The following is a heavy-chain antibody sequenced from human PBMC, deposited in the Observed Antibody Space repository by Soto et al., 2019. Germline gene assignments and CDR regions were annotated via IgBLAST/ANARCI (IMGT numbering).Heavy chain of an antibody. CDR1: GFTFSNFW. CDR2: IKADGSEK. J-gene: IGHJ4*02. V-gene: IGHV3-7*03. Sequence: EVQLVESGGGLVQPGGSLRLSCAASGFTFSNFWMSWVRQAPGEGLEGGASIKADGSEKNYVDAVRGRFTISRDNAKNSQYLQLHSLAAEDTAVYFCARDVIWGQGSLVTVSS. CDR3: ARDVI.